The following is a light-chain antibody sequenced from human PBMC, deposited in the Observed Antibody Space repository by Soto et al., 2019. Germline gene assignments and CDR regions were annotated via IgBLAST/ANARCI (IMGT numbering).Light chain of an antibody. CDR3: QQYGSSPPT. CDR2: GAS. CDR1: QSVTKSY. J-gene: IGKJ1*01. V-gene: IGKV3-20*01. Sequence: IVLTQSPGTLPLSPGERAALSCRASQSVTKSYLAWYQQKPGQAPRLLIYGASSRATGIPDRFSGSESGTDFTLTINRLEPEDFAVYFCQQYGSSPPTFGQGTKVEIK.